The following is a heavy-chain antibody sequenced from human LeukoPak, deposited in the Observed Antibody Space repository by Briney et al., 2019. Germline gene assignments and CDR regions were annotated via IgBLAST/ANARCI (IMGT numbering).Heavy chain of an antibody. J-gene: IGHJ4*02. Sequence: ASVKVSCKASGYTFTAYYIHWVRQARGQGLEWMGWINSKSGDTKYAQKFQDRVTMTRDTSISTAYMELRWLTSDDTAVYFCARGSGLSDSKGYHYFDYWGQGTLVTVSS. V-gene: IGHV1-2*02. D-gene: IGHD3-22*01. CDR3: ARGSGLSDSKGYHYFDY. CDR1: GYTFTAYY. CDR2: INSKSGDT.